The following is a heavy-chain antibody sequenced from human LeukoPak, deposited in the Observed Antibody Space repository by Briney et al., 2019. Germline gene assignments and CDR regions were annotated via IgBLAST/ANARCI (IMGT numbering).Heavy chain of an antibody. CDR1: GGSFSGYY. V-gene: IGHV4-34*01. J-gene: IGHJ3*02. Sequence: SETLSLTCAVYGGSFSGYYWSWIRQPPGKGLEWIGEINHSGSTNYNPSLKSRVTISVDTSKNQFSLKLSSVTAADTAVYYCARKVELSDAFDIWGQGTMVTVSS. CDR2: INHSGST. D-gene: IGHD1-26*01. CDR3: ARKVELSDAFDI.